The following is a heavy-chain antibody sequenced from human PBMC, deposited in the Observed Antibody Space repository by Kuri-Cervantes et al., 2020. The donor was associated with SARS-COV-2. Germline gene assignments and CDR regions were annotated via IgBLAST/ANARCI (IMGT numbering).Heavy chain of an antibody. Sequence: LSLTCAASGFTFSSYSMNWVRQAPGKGLEWVSYISSSSSTIYYADSVKGRFTISRDNAKNSLCLQMNSLRAEDTAVYYCAREGEEYFDLWGRGTLVTVSS. CDR3: AREGEEYFDL. V-gene: IGHV3-48*01. CDR2: ISSSSSTI. D-gene: IGHD3-10*01. J-gene: IGHJ2*01. CDR1: GFTFSSYS.